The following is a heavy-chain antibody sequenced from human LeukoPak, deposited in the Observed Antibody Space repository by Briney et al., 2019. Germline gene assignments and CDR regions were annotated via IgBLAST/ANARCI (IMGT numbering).Heavy chain of an antibody. J-gene: IGHJ4*02. V-gene: IGHV3-23*01. CDR2: IGGGGPTT. CDR3: ARGFLGGTDQYFDS. CDR1: GFTFSTYA. Sequence: GGSLRLSCAASGFTFSTYAMNWVRQAPAKGLEWVSTIGGGGPTTDYADSVKDRFTISRDNSKNTLYLQINSLRAEDTAVYFCARGFLGGTDQYFDSWGQGTLVTLSS. D-gene: IGHD6-19*01.